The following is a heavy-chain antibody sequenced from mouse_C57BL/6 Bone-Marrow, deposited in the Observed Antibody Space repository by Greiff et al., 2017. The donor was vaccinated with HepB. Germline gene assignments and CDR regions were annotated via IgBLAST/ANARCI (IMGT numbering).Heavy chain of an antibody. Sequence: EVQLVESGGGLVKPGGSLKLSCAASGFTFSSYAMSWVRQTPEKRLEWVATISDGGSYTYYPDNVKGRVTISRDNAKNNLYLQMSHLKSEDTAMYYCARGYYGYDGGFAYWGQGTLVTVSA. D-gene: IGHD2-2*01. CDR3: ARGYYGYDGGFAY. CDR2: ISDGGSYT. CDR1: GFTFSSYA. V-gene: IGHV5-4*01. J-gene: IGHJ3*01.